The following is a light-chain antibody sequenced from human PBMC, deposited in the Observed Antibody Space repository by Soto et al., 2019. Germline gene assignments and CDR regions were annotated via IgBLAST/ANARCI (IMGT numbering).Light chain of an antibody. Sequence: QSALTQPTSVSGSPGQSITISCTGTSSDLGSYDFVSWFQQHPGKAPKLMIYEVTNRPSGGSYRFSGSKSGNTASLTISGLQAEDEADYYCSSFTTTNTWVFGGGTKLTVL. J-gene: IGLJ3*02. CDR3: SSFTTTNTWV. CDR1: SSDLGSYDF. V-gene: IGLV2-14*01. CDR2: EVT.